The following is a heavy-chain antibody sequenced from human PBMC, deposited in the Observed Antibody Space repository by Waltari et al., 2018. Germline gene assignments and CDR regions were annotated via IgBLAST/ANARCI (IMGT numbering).Heavy chain of an antibody. J-gene: IGHJ3*02. V-gene: IGHV3-74*01. CDR2: XTTDVXST. D-gene: IGHD2-21*02. CDR1: GFSISRYW. CDR3: VXEGXDYYNEGDAFDX. Sequence: VQLVXSGXGLVQSGGSLRLXCAASGFSISRYWMHWVRQAPWKGRVWVSHXTTDVXSTNYXDSVKGRFTIXRDSAKNTLYLQMNSLRXEDTALYYXVXEGXDYYNEGDAFDXWGHGTXVTVSS.